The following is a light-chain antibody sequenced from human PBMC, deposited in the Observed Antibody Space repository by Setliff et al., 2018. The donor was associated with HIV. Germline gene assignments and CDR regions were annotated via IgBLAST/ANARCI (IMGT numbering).Light chain of an antibody. Sequence: QSVLTQPASVSGSPGRSITISCTGTSSDIGGYSHVSWYQQHPGKVPKLIIYEVSNRPSGVSNRFSGSKSGNTASLTISGLQAEDEADYYCSSYAITNTLPFGTGTKVTVL. CDR3: SSYAITNTLP. V-gene: IGLV2-14*01. CDR2: EVS. J-gene: IGLJ1*01. CDR1: SSDIGGYSH.